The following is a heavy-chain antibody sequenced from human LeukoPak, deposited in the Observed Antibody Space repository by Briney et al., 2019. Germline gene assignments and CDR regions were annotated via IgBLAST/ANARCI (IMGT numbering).Heavy chain of an antibody. CDR2: VNLQGST. Sequence: SETLSLTCGVSGGSITNTNYWTWVRQPPGKGLEWIGEVNLQGSTNYNPSLMGRVAIAVDTSENHISLQLTSVTAADTAVYYCARGLGYGSGSYLDYWGQGTLVTVSS. D-gene: IGHD3-10*01. J-gene: IGHJ4*02. V-gene: IGHV4-4*02. CDR1: GGSITNTNY. CDR3: ARGLGYGSGSYLDY.